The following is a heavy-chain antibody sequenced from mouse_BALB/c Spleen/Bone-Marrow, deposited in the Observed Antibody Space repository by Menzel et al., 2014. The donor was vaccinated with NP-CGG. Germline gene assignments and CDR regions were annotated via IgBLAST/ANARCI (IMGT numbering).Heavy chain of an antibody. V-gene: IGHV1S132*01. Sequence: VQLQQYGAELVKPGASVKLSCKTSGYTFTNYWIQWVKQRPGQGLGWIGEIFPGTGTTYYNEKFKGKATLTIDTSSSTAYMQLSSLTSEDSAVYFCARHYYGSSDAMDYWGQGTSVTVSS. D-gene: IGHD1-1*01. J-gene: IGHJ4*01. CDR2: IFPGTGTT. CDR3: ARHYYGSSDAMDY. CDR1: GYTFTNYW.